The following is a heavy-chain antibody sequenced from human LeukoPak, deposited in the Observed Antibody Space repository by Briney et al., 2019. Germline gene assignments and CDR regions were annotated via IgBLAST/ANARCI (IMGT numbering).Heavy chain of an antibody. Sequence: RASVKVSCKASGYTFTSYYMHWVRQAPGQGLEWMGIINPSGGSTNYAQKFQGRVTMTRDTSISTAYMELSRLRSDDTAVYYCARDLSSQIVGAPALGYFQHWGQGTLVTVSS. J-gene: IGHJ1*01. CDR2: INPSGGST. D-gene: IGHD1-26*01. V-gene: IGHV1-2*02. CDR3: ARDLSSQIVGAPALGYFQH. CDR1: GYTFTSYY.